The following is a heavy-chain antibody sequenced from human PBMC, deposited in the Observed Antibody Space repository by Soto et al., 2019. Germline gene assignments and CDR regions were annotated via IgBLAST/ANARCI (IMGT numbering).Heavy chain of an antibody. J-gene: IGHJ4*02. Sequence: ASVKVSCKASGGTFSSYAISWVRQAPRQGLEWMGGIIPIFGTANYAQKFQGRVTITADKSTSTAYMELSSLRSEDTAVYYCASQTPLYYFDYWGQGTLVTVSS. V-gene: IGHV1-69*06. CDR2: IIPIFGTA. CDR3: ASQTPLYYFDY. CDR1: GGTFSSYA.